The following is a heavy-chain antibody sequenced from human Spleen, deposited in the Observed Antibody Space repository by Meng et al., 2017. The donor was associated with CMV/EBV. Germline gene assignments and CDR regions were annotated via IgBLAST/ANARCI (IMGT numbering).Heavy chain of an antibody. CDR2: VYSGGNT. CDR3: ARETGSPRYRYFDY. J-gene: IGHJ4*02. V-gene: IGHV3-53*01. CDR1: GFTVSSNY. D-gene: IGHD1-14*01. Sequence: GESLKISCAASGFTVSSNYMSWVRQAPGKGLEWVSVVYSGGNTYYADSVKGRFTISRDNSKNTLYFQMNSLRAEDTAVYYCARETGSPRYRYFDYWGQGALVTVSS.